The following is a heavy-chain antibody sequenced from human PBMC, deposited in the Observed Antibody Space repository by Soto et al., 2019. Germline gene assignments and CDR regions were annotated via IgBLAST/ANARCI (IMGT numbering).Heavy chain of an antibody. CDR2: MQPSTGRT. V-gene: IGHV1-8*01. D-gene: IGHD1-26*01. Sequence: GASVKVSCKASGYSFTSLDINWVRQAAGQGLEWMGWMQPSTGRTGYAQKFQGRVTMTRDTSINTAYMELTTLTSDDTAFYYCARGVSAGVDYWGQGTLVTVSS. CDR1: GYSFTSLD. CDR3: ARGVSAGVDY. J-gene: IGHJ4*02.